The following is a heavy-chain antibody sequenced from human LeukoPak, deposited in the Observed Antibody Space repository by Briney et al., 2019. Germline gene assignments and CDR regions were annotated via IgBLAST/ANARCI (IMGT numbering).Heavy chain of an antibody. Sequence: ASVKVSCKASGYTFTSYDINWVRRATGQGLEWMGWMNPNSGNTGYAQKFQGRVTMTRNTSISTAYMELSSLRSEDTAVYYCARALGRARILYYMDVWGKGTTVTVSS. V-gene: IGHV1-8*01. CDR1: GYTFTSYD. J-gene: IGHJ6*03. CDR3: ARALGRARILYYMDV. D-gene: IGHD2-15*01. CDR2: MNPNSGNT.